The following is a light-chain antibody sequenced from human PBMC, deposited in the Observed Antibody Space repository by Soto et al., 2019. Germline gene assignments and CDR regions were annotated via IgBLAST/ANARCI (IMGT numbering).Light chain of an antibody. V-gene: IGKV1-12*01. Sequence: DIQMTQSPSSVSASVGDRVSISCRASQAINNWLAWYQQKPGKAPKLLIFATSTLQTGVPSRFSGSGSGTDYTLTISSLQPEDFATYYCQQANRFPLTFGGGTKVEFK. J-gene: IGKJ4*01. CDR3: QQANRFPLT. CDR1: QAINNW. CDR2: ATS.